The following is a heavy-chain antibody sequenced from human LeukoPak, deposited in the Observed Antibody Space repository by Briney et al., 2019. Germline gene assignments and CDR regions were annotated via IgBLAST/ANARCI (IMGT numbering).Heavy chain of an antibody. J-gene: IGHJ5*02. CDR3: TTAGLYYGILTSWFDP. Sequence: GGSLRLSCAASGFTFSNAWMSWARQAPGKGLEWVGRIKSKTDGGTTDYAAPVKGRFTISRDHSKNTLYLQMNSLKTEDTAVYYCTTAGLYYGILTSWFDPWGQGTLVTVSS. D-gene: IGHD3-9*01. CDR2: IKSKTDGGTT. V-gene: IGHV3-15*01. CDR1: GFTFSNAW.